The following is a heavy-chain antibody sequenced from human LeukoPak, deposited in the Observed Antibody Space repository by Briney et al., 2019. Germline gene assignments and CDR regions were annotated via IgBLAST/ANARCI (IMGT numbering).Heavy chain of an antibody. CDR3: ARSFRLVPGEGGY. CDR2: FDPEDGET. Sequence: ASVKVSCKVSGYTLTELSMHWVRQAPGKGLEWMGGFDPEDGETIYAQKFQGRVTMTRDTSTSTVYMELSSLRSEDTAVYYCARSFRLVPGEGGYWGQGTLVTVSS. CDR1: GYTLTELS. J-gene: IGHJ4*02. V-gene: IGHV1-24*01. D-gene: IGHD3-10*01.